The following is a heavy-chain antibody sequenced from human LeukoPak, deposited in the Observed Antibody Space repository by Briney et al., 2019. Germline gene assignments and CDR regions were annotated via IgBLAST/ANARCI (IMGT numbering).Heavy chain of an antibody. CDR1: GFTFGDYA. CDR3: TVWFGDY. V-gene: IGHV3-49*04. Sequence: GGSLRLSCTASGFTFGDYAMNWVRQAPGKGLEWVGFIRSNSYGGTTEYAASVKGRFTISRDDSKSIAYLQMNSLKTEDTAVYYCTVWFGDYWGQGTLVTVSS. CDR2: IRSNSYGGTT. D-gene: IGHD3-10*01. J-gene: IGHJ4*02.